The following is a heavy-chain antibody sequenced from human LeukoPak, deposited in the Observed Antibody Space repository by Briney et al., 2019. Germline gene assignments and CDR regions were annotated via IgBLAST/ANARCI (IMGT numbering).Heavy chain of an antibody. CDR3: ALMVRGVITGDLDY. CDR2: INPSGGST. CDR1: GYTFTSYY. V-gene: IGHV1-46*01. Sequence: ASVKVSCKASGYTFTSYYMHWLRQAPGQGLEWMGIINPSGGSTSYAQKFQGRVTMTRDTSTSTVYMELSGLRSEDTAVYYCALMVRGVITGDLDYWGQGTLVTVSS. J-gene: IGHJ4*02. D-gene: IGHD3-10*01.